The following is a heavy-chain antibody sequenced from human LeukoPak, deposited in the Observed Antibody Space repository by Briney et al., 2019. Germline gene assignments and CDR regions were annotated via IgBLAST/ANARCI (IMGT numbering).Heavy chain of an antibody. Sequence: GESLKISCKTSGYSFTSYWIGWVRQMPGKGLEWMGVIYPGDSDTRYSPSFQGQVTISADKSLSTAYLQWSGLKASDTAMYYCARHLTMITVPRDAFDIWGQATMATVSS. V-gene: IGHV5-51*01. CDR2: IYPGDSDT. D-gene: IGHD3-16*01. J-gene: IGHJ3*02. CDR1: GYSFTSYW. CDR3: ARHLTMITVPRDAFDI.